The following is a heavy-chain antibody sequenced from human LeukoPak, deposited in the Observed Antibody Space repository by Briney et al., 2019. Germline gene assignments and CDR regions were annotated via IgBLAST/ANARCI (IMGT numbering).Heavy chain of an antibody. V-gene: IGHV1-3*01. Sequence: ASVKVSCKASGYTFTSYAMHWVRQAPGQRLEWMGWINAGNGNTKYSQKFQGRVTITRDTSASTAYMELSSLRSEDTAVYYCVRAGRDGYNLDYWGQGTLVTVSS. J-gene: IGHJ4*02. D-gene: IGHD5-24*01. CDR2: INAGNGNT. CDR1: GYTFTSYA. CDR3: VRAGRDGYNLDY.